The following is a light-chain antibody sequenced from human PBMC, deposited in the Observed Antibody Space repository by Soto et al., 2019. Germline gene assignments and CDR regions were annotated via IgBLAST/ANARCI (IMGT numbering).Light chain of an antibody. Sequence: EIVLTQSPATLSLSPGERATLSCRASRSVSSYLAWYQQKPGQAPRLLIYDASNRATGIPARFSGSGSGTDFTLTISSLEPEDFAVYYCQQRHSWPPIFTFGPGTKVDIK. J-gene: IGKJ3*01. CDR2: DAS. CDR1: RSVSSY. CDR3: QQRHSWPPIFT. V-gene: IGKV3-11*01.